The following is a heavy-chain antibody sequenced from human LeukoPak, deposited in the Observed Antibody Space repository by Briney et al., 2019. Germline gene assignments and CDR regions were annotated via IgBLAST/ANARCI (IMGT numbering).Heavy chain of an antibody. Sequence: SETLSLTCTVSGGSISSYYWSWIRQPPGKGLEWIGYIYYSGSTNYNPSLKSRVTISVDTSKNQFSLKLSSVTAADTAEYYCARGYSSGWYVDWFDPWGQGTLVTVSS. CDR1: GGSISSYY. D-gene: IGHD6-19*01. CDR3: ARGYSSGWYVDWFDP. V-gene: IGHV4-59*01. J-gene: IGHJ5*02. CDR2: IYYSGST.